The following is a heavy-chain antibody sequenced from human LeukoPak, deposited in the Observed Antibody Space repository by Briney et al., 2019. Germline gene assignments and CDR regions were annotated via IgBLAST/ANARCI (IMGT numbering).Heavy chain of an antibody. CDR1: GFTFSSYT. Sequence: GGSLRLPCAASGFTFSSYTMNWVRQAPGKGLEYVSSISSTSSHIYYADSVKGRFTISRDNTKNSVYLQMNSLRAEDTAVYYCARGYCGGDCYGDWGQGTLVTVSS. D-gene: IGHD2-21*02. V-gene: IGHV3-21*01. CDR2: ISSTSSHI. CDR3: ARGYCGGDCYGD. J-gene: IGHJ1*01.